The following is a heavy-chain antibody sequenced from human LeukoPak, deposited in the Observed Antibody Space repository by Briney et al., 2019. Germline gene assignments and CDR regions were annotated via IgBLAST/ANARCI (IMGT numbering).Heavy chain of an antibody. V-gene: IGHV3-7*03. CDR2: IKQDGSEK. J-gene: IGHJ2*01. D-gene: IGHD2-21*01. CDR1: GFTFSSYW. Sequence: GSLRLSCAASGFTFSSYWMSWVRQAPGKGLEWVANIKQDGSEKYYVDSVKGRFTISRDNAKNSLYLQMNSLRAEDTAVYYCARDSAVVGVVAWYFDLWGRGTLVTVSS. CDR3: ARDSAVVGVVAWYFDL.